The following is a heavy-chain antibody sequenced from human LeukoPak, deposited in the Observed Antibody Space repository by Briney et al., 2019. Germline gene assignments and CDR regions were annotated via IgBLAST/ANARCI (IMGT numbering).Heavy chain of an antibody. CDR3: ARDPTGYFDYLTVDH. CDR1: GFTFSRFW. Sequence: PGGSLRLSCAASGFTFSRFWMSWVRQAPGKGLEWVANIKEDGSEKYYVDSVKGRFTISRDNAKNSLYLQMNSLRAEDTAIYYCARDPTGYFDYLTVDHWGQGTLVTVSS. D-gene: IGHD3-9*01. CDR2: IKEDGSEK. J-gene: IGHJ4*02. V-gene: IGHV3-7*04.